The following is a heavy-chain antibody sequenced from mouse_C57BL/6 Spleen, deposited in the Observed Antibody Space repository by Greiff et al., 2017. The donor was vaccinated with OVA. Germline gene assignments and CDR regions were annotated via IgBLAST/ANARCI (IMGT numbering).Heavy chain of an antibody. D-gene: IGHD1-1*01. CDR3: ARDYYGRGAWFAD. CDR2: IYPGDGDT. CDR1: GYAFSSSW. Sequence: VKLMESGPELVKPGASVKISCKASGYAFSSSWMNWVKQRPGKGLEWIGRIYPGDGDTNYNGKFKGKATLTADKSSSTAYMQLSSLTSEDSAVYFCARDYYGRGAWFADWGQGTLVTVSA. J-gene: IGHJ3*01. V-gene: IGHV1-82*01.